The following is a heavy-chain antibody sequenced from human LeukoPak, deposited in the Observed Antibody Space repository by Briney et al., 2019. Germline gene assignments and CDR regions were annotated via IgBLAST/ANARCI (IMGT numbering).Heavy chain of an antibody. D-gene: IGHD6-13*01. J-gene: IGHJ6*02. CDR1: GGSISSGGYY. Sequence: PSQTLSLTCTVSGGSISSGGYYWSWIRQHPGKGLEWIGYIYYSGSTYYNPSLKSRVTISVDTSKNQFSLKLSSVTAADTAVYYCARDYSSSSYYYYYGMDVWGQGTTVTVSS. V-gene: IGHV4-31*03. CDR2: IYYSGST. CDR3: ARDYSSSSYYYYYGMDV.